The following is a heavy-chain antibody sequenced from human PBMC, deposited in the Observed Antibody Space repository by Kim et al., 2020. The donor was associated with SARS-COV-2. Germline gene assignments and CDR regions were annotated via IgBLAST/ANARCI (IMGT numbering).Heavy chain of an antibody. CDR3: ATGGGSSWYPVGMDV. CDR1: GGSISSSSYY. D-gene: IGHD6-13*01. V-gene: IGHV4-39*07. J-gene: IGHJ6*02. CDR2: IYYSGST. Sequence: SETLSLTCTVSGGSISSSSYYWGWIRQPPGKGLEWIGSIYYSGSTYYNSSLKSRVTISVDTSKSQFSLKVNSVTAADTAIYYCATGGGSSWYPVGMDVWGQATTVTVSS.